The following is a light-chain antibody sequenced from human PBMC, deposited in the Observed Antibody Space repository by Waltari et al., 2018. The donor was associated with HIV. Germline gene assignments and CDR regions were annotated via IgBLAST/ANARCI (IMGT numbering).Light chain of an antibody. V-gene: IGLV1-47*01. CDR2: RND. CDR3: SAWDDTLRGLWV. CDR1: SSNIGRNY. J-gene: IGLJ3*02. Sequence: QAVLTQPPSASGTPGQRVTISCSGSSSNIGRNYVYCYQQLPGTAPKLLIYRNDQRPSGVPDRFSGSKSGTSASLAISGLRSEDEADYYCSAWDDTLRGLWVFGGGTKLTVL.